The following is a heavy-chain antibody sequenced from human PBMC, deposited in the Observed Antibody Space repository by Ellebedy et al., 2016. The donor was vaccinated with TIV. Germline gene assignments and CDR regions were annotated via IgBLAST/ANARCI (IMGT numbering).Heavy chain of an antibody. D-gene: IGHD1-1*01. V-gene: IGHV7-4-1*02. Sequence: GASVKVSCKASGYTFTAYPINWVRQAPGQGLEWLGWINTNTGNPTYAQGFTGRFDFSLDTSASTAYLQISGLKAEDTAVYYCARDSRYNWNDWDYYHMDVWGKGTTVTVSS. CDR2: INTNTGNP. CDR1: GYTFTAYP. CDR3: ARDSRYNWNDWDYYHMDV. J-gene: IGHJ6*03.